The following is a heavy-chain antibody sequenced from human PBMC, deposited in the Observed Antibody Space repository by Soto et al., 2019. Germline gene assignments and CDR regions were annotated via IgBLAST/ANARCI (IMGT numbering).Heavy chain of an antibody. J-gene: IGHJ6*02. CDR1: GGTFSSYA. CDR3: ARDESNYVNYYYYYGMDV. D-gene: IGHD4-4*01. Sequence: QVQLVQSGAEVKKPGSSVKVSCKASGGTFSSYAISWVRQAPGQGLEWMGGIIPIFGTANYAQKFQGRVTITADESTSTAYMELSSLRSEDTAVYYCARDESNYVNYYYYYGMDVWGQGTTVTVSS. CDR2: IIPIFGTA. V-gene: IGHV1-69*01.